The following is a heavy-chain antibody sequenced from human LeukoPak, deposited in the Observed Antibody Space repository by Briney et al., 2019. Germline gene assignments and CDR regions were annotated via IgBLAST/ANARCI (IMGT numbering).Heavy chain of an antibody. CDR1: GYTFTIYG. D-gene: IGHD3-9*01. CDR2: ISAYNGNT. CDR3: ARFTHSDISTGYYNGGYFDY. Sequence: GASVTVSFKGSGYTFTIYGISWVRQAPGQGLEWVGWISAYNGNTNYAQKLQGRVTMTTDTSTSTAYMELRILRSDATAVSYSARFTHSDISTGYYNGGYFDYWGQGTLVTVSS. J-gene: IGHJ4*02. V-gene: IGHV1-18*01.